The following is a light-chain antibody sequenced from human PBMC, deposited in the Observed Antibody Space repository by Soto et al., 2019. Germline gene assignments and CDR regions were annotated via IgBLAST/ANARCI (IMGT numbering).Light chain of an antibody. J-gene: IGLJ1*01. CDR3: CSYAGSSFYV. CDR2: ESS. Sequence: QSVLTQPASVSGSPGQSITISCTGTSSDVGSYNLVSWYQQHPGKAPKLMIYESSKRPSGVSNRFSGSKSGNTASLTISGLQAEDEADYYCCSYAGSSFYVFGTGTKVTVL. CDR1: SSDVGSYNL. V-gene: IGLV2-23*01.